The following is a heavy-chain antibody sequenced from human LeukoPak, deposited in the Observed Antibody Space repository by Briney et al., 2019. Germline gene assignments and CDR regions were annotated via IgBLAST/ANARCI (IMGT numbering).Heavy chain of an antibody. D-gene: IGHD2-2*02. CDR2: ISGSGGST. Sequence: GGSLRLSCAASGFTFSSYAMSWVRQAPGKGLEWVSAISGSGGSTYYADSVKGRFTISRDHSKNTLYLQTNSLRAEDTAVYYCAKEGRGCSSTSCYKLFDYWGQGTLVTVSS. V-gene: IGHV3-23*01. CDR1: GFTFSSYA. J-gene: IGHJ4*02. CDR3: AKEGRGCSSTSCYKLFDY.